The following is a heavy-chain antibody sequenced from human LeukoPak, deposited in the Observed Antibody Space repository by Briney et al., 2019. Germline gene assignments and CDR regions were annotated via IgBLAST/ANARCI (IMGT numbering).Heavy chain of an antibody. D-gene: IGHD3-16*01. Sequence: PSETLSLTCAVYGGSFSGYYWSWIRQPPGKGLEWIGEINHSGSTNYNPSLKSRVTISVDTSKNQFSLKLSSVTAADTAVYYCARRPGWITFGGVSPPDYWGQGTLVTVSS. J-gene: IGHJ4*02. CDR2: INHSGST. CDR1: GGSFSGYY. CDR3: ARRPGWITFGGVSPPDY. V-gene: IGHV4-34*01.